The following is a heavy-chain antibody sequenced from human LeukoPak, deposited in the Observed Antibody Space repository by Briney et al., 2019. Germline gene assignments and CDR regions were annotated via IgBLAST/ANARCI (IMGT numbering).Heavy chain of an antibody. CDR3: ARVAPHRRLSSGWYYFDY. Sequence: SVKVSCKASGGTFSSYAISWVRQAPGQGLEWMGGIIPIFGTANYAQKFQGRVTITADESTSTAYMELRSLRPDDTAVYYCARVAPHRRLSSGWYYFDYWGQGTLVTVSS. CDR2: IIPIFGTA. J-gene: IGHJ4*02. D-gene: IGHD6-19*01. V-gene: IGHV1-69*01. CDR1: GGTFSSYA.